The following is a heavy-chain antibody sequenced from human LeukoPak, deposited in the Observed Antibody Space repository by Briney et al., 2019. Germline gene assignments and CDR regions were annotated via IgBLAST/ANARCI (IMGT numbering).Heavy chain of an antibody. D-gene: IGHD3-16*01. CDR1: GYIFTTYG. CDR3: ARAHPYEPFGGGY. J-gene: IGHJ4*02. V-gene: IGHV7-4-1*02. CDR2: INTNTGNP. Sequence: ASVKVSCKTSGYIFTTYGVTWVRQAPGQGLEWMGWINTNTGNPTYAQGFTGRFVFSLDTSVSTAYLQISSLKAEDTAVYYCARAHPYEPFGGGYWGQGTLVTVSS.